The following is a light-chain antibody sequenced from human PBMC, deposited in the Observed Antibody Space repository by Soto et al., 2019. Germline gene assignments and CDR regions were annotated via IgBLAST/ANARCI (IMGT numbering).Light chain of an antibody. Sequence: EIVLTQSPGTLSLSPGERATLSCRASQSVSSSSLAWYQQKRGQAPRLLIYDASNRATGIPARFSGSGSGTDFTLTISSLEPEDFAVYYCQQRSNWPITFGQGTRLEI. CDR1: QSVSSSS. CDR3: QQRSNWPIT. V-gene: IGKV3D-20*02. J-gene: IGKJ5*01. CDR2: DAS.